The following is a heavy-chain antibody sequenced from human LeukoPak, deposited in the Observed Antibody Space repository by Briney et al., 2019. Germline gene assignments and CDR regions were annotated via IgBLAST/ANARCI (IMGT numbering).Heavy chain of an antibody. CDR3: AKESTVTPGNVNWFDT. CDR2: IYSGGST. J-gene: IGHJ5*02. V-gene: IGHV3-66*01. D-gene: IGHD4-17*01. CDR1: GFTFSSYE. Sequence: GGSLRLSCAASGFTFSSYEMNWVRQAPGKGLEWVSVIYSGGSTYYADSVKGRFTISRDNSKNTLYLQMNSLRAEDTAVYYCAKESTVTPGNVNWFDTWGQGTLVTVSS.